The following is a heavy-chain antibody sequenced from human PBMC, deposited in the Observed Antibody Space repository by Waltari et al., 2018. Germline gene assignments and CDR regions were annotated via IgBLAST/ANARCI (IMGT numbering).Heavy chain of an antibody. J-gene: IGHJ4*02. CDR1: GGSISSGSYY. CDR2: IYTSGST. Sequence: QVQLQESGPGLVKPSQTLSLTCTVSGGSISSGSYYWSWIRQPAGKGLEWIGRIYTSGSTNYNPSLKVRVTISVDTSKNQFSLKLSSVTAADTAVYYCARDMVRGVITPSYWGQGTLVTVSS. V-gene: IGHV4-61*02. CDR3: ARDMVRGVITPSY. D-gene: IGHD3-10*01.